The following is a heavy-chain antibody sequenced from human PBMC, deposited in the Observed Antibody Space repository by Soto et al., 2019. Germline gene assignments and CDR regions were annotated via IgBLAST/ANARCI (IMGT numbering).Heavy chain of an antibody. V-gene: IGHV4-59*01. D-gene: IGHD2-15*01. Sequence: SETLSLTCTVSGGSISSYYWSWIRQPPGKGLEWIGYIYYSGSTNYNPSLKSRVTISVDTSKNQFSLKLSSVTAADTAVYYCARSDSGRYYYYGMDVWGQGTTVTVSS. CDR1: GGSISSYY. J-gene: IGHJ6*02. CDR2: IYYSGST. CDR3: ARSDSGRYYYYGMDV.